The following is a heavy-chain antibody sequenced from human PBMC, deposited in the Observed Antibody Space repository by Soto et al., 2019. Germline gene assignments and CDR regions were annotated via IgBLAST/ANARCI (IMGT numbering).Heavy chain of an antibody. Sequence: QLQLQESGSGLVKPSQTLSLTCAVSGGSISSGGYSWSWIRQPPGKGLEWIGYIYHSGSTYYNPALESRVTISVDKSKNQFSLNRGSVTAADTDVYYCARRTRGDFDYWGQGTLVTVSS. CDR1: GGSISSGGYS. J-gene: IGHJ4*02. V-gene: IGHV4-30-2*01. CDR3: ARRTRGDFDY. CDR2: IYHSGST.